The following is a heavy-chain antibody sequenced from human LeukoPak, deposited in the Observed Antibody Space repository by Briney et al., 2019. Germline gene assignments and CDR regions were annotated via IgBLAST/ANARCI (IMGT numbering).Heavy chain of an antibody. CDR2: INPNSGGT. D-gene: IGHD1-7*01. CDR3: ARAFYNWNSNWFDP. V-gene: IGHV1-2*02. Sequence: ASVKVSCKASGYTFTAYYMHWVRQAPGQGLEWMGWINPNSGGTKYAQNFQDRVTMTRDTSISTAYMELSRLRSDDTAVYYCARAFYNWNSNWFDPWGQGTMVTVSS. J-gene: IGHJ5*02. CDR1: GYTFTAYY.